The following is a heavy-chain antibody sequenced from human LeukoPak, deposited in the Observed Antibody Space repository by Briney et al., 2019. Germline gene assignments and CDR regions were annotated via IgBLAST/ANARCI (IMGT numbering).Heavy chain of an antibody. D-gene: IGHD6-19*01. J-gene: IGHJ6*02. CDR3: ATQYSSGWYYNYYYGMDV. Sequence: ASVKVSSKASGYTFTSYDINWVRQATGQGLEWMGWMNPNSGNTGYAQKFQGRVTMTRNTSISTAYMELSSLRSEDTAVYYCATQYSSGWYYNYYYGMDVWGQGTTVTVSS. CDR2: MNPNSGNT. V-gene: IGHV1-8*01. CDR1: GYTFTSYD.